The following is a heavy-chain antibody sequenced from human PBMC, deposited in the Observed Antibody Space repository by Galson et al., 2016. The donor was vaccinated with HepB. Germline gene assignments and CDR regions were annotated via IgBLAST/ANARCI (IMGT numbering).Heavy chain of an antibody. CDR3: ARDLSGYYYGLDI. Sequence: SLRLSCADSGFSVSNVYMNWVRQSPGKGLEWVSVVYSDGTTYYADSVKGRFAISRDNAKNTLYLQMNSLRAEDTAIYYCARDLSGYYYGLDIWGQGTTVTVSS. V-gene: IGHV3-53*01. CDR1: GFSVSNVY. CDR2: VYSDGTT. D-gene: IGHD1-26*01. J-gene: IGHJ6*02.